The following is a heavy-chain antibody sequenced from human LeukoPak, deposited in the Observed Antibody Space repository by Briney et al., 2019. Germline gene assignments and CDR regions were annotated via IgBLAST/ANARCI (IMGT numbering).Heavy chain of an antibody. Sequence: GESLRISCKGSGYSFPSYWINWVRQMPGKGLEWMGRIDPSDSHSNYSPSFQGRVTISADKSISTAYLQWNSLKASDTAIYYCAKGRQQLASLTWFDPWGQGTLVTVSS. CDR2: IDPSDSHS. J-gene: IGHJ5*02. V-gene: IGHV5-10-1*01. D-gene: IGHD6-13*01. CDR1: GYSFPSYW. CDR3: AKGRQQLASLTWFDP.